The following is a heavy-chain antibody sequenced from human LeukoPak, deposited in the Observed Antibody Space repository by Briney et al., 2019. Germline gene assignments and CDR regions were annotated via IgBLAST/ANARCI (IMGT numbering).Heavy chain of an antibody. CDR3: AMKWPTQLVPFDC. CDR1: GFTFSSFA. Sequence: PGSSLRLSCAASGFTFSSFAMHWVRQAPGKGLEWVAFISYVARETYYADSVKGRFTISRDNSKNTLYLQMNGLRTEDTAVYYCAMKWPTQLVPFDCWGQGTLVTVSS. D-gene: IGHD6-13*01. J-gene: IGHJ4*02. V-gene: IGHV3-30*04. CDR2: ISYVARET.